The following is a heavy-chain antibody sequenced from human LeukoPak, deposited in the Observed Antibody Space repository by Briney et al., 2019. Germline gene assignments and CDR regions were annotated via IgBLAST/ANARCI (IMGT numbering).Heavy chain of an antibody. CDR2: ISGSGDST. V-gene: IGHV3-23*01. J-gene: IGHJ6*03. CDR1: GFTFSSYA. CDR3: ATSNWNYGFYYYYMDV. D-gene: IGHD1-7*01. Sequence: GGSLRLSCAASGFTFSSYAMSWVRQAPGKGLEWVSAISGSGDSTYYADSVKGRFTISRDNSKNTLYLQMNSLRAEDTAVYYCATSNWNYGFYYYYMDVWGKGTTVTVSS.